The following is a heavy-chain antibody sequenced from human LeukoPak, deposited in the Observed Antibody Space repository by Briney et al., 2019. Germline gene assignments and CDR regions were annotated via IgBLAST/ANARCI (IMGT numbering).Heavy chain of an antibody. V-gene: IGHV4-4*07. CDR2: IYTSGST. D-gene: IGHD4-17*01. Sequence: KTSETLSLTCTVSGGSISSYYWSWIRQPAGKGLEWIGRIYTSGSTNYNPSLKSRVTMSVDTSKNQFSLKLSSVTAADTAVYYCARDPGTTGEVKFDPWGQGTLVTVSS. CDR1: GGSISSYY. J-gene: IGHJ5*02. CDR3: ARDPGTTGEVKFDP.